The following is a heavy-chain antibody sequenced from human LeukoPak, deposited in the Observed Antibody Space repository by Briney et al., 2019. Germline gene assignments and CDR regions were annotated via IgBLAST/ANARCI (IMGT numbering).Heavy chain of an antibody. CDR3: ARDRGVFGVVTGVYYYGMDV. V-gene: IGHV1-8*01. Sequence: ASVKVSCKASGYTFTSYDINWVRQAPGQGLEWMGWMNPNSGNTGYAQKFQGRVTMTRDTSISTAYMELSSLRSEDTAVYFCARDRGVFGVVTGVYYYGMDVWGQGTTVTVSS. J-gene: IGHJ6*02. D-gene: IGHD3-3*01. CDR1: GYTFTSYD. CDR2: MNPNSGNT.